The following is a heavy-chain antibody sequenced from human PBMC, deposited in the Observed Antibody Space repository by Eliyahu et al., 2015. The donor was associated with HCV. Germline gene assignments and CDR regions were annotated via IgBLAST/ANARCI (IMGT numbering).Heavy chain of an antibody. D-gene: IGHD3-10*01. Sequence: EVQLLESGGGLVQPGGSLRLSCAASGFXFSSHAMSWVRQAPGKGLEWVSAISGSGGSTYYADSVKGRFTISRDNSKNTLYLQMNSLRAEDTAVYYCAKDQVRGVMGYFDYWGQGTLVTVSS. CDR2: ISGSGGST. V-gene: IGHV3-23*01. CDR3: AKDQVRGVMGYFDY. CDR1: GFXFSSHA. J-gene: IGHJ4*02.